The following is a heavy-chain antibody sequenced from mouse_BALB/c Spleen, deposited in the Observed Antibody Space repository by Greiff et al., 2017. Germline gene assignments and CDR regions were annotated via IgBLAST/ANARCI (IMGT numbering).Heavy chain of an antibody. J-gene: IGHJ4*01. D-gene: IGHD2-4*01. CDR2: IDPYNGGT. CDR3: ARGGSTMITTGLYAMDY. CDR1: GYSFTGYN. V-gene: IGHV1S135*01. Sequence: LVESGPELGKPGASVKISCKASGYSFTGYNMYWVKQSHRKSLEWIGYIDPYNGGTSYNQKSKGKATLTVDKSSSTAYMHLNSLTSEDSAIYYCARGGSTMITTGLYAMDYWGQGTSVTVSS.